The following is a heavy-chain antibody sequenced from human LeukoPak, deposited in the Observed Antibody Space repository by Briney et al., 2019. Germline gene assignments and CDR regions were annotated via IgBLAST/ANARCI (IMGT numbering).Heavy chain of an antibody. D-gene: IGHD3-10*02. J-gene: IGHJ6*04. CDR3: AELGITTIGGV. V-gene: IGHV4-59*01. Sequence: PSETLSLTCTVSGGSISSYYWSWIRQPPGKGLEWIGYIYYSGSTNYNPSLKSRVAISVDTSKNQFSLKLSSVTAADTAVYYCAELGITTIGGVWGKGTTVTISS. CDR2: IYYSGST. CDR1: GGSISSYY.